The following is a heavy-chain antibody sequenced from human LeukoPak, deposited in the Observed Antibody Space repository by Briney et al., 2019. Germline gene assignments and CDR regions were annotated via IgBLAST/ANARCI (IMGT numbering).Heavy chain of an antibody. D-gene: IGHD3-22*01. CDR2: INPNSGGT. CDR3: ARGSYYYDSSGYPYFDY. V-gene: IGHV1-2*02. Sequence: ASVKVSCKASGYTFTGYYMHWGRQAPGQGLEWMGWINPNSGGTNYAQKFQGRVTMTRDTSISTAYMELSRLRSDDTAVYYCARGSYYYDSSGYPYFDYWGQGTLVTVSS. J-gene: IGHJ4*02. CDR1: GYTFTGYY.